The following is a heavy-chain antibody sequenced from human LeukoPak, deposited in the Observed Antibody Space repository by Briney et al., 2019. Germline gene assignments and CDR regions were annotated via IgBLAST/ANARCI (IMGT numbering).Heavy chain of an antibody. CDR1: GFTFSSYT. D-gene: IGHD5-12*01. CDR3: ATKYSAGWLFDY. J-gene: IGHJ4*02. CDR2: IDNDGSYT. Sequence: PGGSLRLSCAASGFTFSSYTMNWVRQAPGKGLEWVSSIDNDGSYTYYADSVKGRFTLSRDNAENSVHLQMISLRAEDTAVYYCATKYSAGWLFDYWGQGTLVTVSS. V-gene: IGHV3-21*01.